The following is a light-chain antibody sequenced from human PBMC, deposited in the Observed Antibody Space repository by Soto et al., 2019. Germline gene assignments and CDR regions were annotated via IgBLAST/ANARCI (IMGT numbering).Light chain of an antibody. V-gene: IGKV1-9*01. CDR1: QDIKRF. Sequence: DVQLTQSPSFLAASVGDRLTITCRASQDIKRFLAWYQQKPGKAPKLLIYTISTLQSGVPSRFSGSGSGTQFTLSISSLQPDDFATYYCQQVKTYPVTFGGGTKVEI. CDR3: QQVKTYPVT. J-gene: IGKJ4*01. CDR2: TIS.